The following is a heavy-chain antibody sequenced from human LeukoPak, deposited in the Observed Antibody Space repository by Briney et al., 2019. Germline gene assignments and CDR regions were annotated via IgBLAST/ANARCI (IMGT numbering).Heavy chain of an antibody. Sequence: GRSLRLSCAASGFTFDDYAMHWVRQAPGKGLEWVSGISWNSGSIGYADSVKGRFTISRDNAKNSLYLQMNSLRAEDTALYYCAKDRGPIATTPWFDPWGQGTLVTVSS. J-gene: IGHJ5*02. CDR1: GFTFDDYA. D-gene: IGHD4-11*01. CDR2: ISWNSGSI. CDR3: AKDRGPIATTPWFDP. V-gene: IGHV3-9*01.